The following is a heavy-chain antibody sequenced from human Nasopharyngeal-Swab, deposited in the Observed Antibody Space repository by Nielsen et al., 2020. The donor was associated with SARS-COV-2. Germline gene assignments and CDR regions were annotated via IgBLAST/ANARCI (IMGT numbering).Heavy chain of an antibody. Sequence: ASVKVSCKASGYIFSTFGITWVRQAPGQGPEWMGWISAYNGDTKYAQKFQGRVTMTTDTSTSTAYMELRSLTSDDTAVYYCARDSWYYDFWSGYPIGSFDYWGQGTLVTVSS. CDR2: ISAYNGDT. CDR1: GYIFSTFG. V-gene: IGHV1-18*01. J-gene: IGHJ4*02. CDR3: ARDSWYYDFWSGYPIGSFDY. D-gene: IGHD3-3*01.